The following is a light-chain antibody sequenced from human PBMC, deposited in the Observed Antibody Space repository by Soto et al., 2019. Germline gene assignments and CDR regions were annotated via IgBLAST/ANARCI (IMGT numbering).Light chain of an antibody. CDR2: GAS. V-gene: IGKV3-20*01. CDR3: QQYISSPLT. J-gene: IGKJ4*01. Sequence: IVLKQSPGTLSLSPGERATLSCRASQSVTSSYLAWYQQKPGQAPRLLIYGASSRATGIPDRFSGSGSGTDFSLTINRLEPEDFAVYYCQQYISSPLTFGGGTKVDIK. CDR1: QSVTSSY.